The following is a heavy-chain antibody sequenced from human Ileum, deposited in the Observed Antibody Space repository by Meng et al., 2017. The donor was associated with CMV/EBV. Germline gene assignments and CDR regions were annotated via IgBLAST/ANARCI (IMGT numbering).Heavy chain of an antibody. Sequence: ITLKGAGPTLVKPTQTLTMTCSLSGFSPRTSGEGVGLIRQPPGKALERLALIYRGDDKRYSPSLNSRLTIAKDTSKHEVVLTLTNMGPIDTGTYCCAHRPQGTGKTGQYFDYWGQGSLVTVSS. CDR1: GFSPRTSGEG. V-gene: IGHV2-5*02. CDR2: IYRGDDK. D-gene: IGHD1-14*01. CDR3: AHRPQGTGKTGQYFDY. J-gene: IGHJ4*02.